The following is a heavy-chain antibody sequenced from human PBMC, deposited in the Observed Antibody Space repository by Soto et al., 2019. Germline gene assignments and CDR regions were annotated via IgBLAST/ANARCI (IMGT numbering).Heavy chain of an antibody. Sequence: GALMKGSCKASGYTFTSYAIHWVRQAPGQRLEWMGWINAGNGNTKYSQKFQGRVTITRDTSASTAYMELSSLRSEDTAVYYCARFSRVRGDPPYDAFDIWGQGTMVTVSS. CDR1: GYTFTSYA. J-gene: IGHJ3*02. CDR3: ARFSRVRGDPPYDAFDI. V-gene: IGHV1-3*01. CDR2: INAGNGNT. D-gene: IGHD3-10*01.